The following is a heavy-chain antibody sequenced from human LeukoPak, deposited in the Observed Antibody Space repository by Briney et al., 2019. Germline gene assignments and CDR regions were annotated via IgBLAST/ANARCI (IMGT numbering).Heavy chain of an antibody. D-gene: IGHD2-21*01. Sequence: SCKVSCKASGGTFSSYAISWVLQSPEQGLEWIGRIIPIFGTANYAQKFQGRVTITADESTSTAYMELSSLRSEDTAVYFFFQAEDGIRDFVYWGQGTLVTVSS. V-gene: IGHV1-69*15. CDR3: FQAEDGIRDFVY. CDR2: IIPIFGTA. J-gene: IGHJ4*02. CDR1: GGTFSSYA.